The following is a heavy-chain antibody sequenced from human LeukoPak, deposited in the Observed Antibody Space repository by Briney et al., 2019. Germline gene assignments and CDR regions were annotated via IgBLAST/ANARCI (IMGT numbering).Heavy chain of an antibody. J-gene: IGHJ4*02. CDR2: INHSGGT. CDR3: ARARGAEGGAETIDY. D-gene: IGHD3-10*01. Sequence: SETLSLTCAVYGESFSGYYWNWIRQPPSKGLEWIGEINHSGGTNYNPSLKSRVTMSVDTSKNQFSLKLSSVTAADTAVYYCARARGAEGGAETIDYWGQGTLVTVSS. V-gene: IGHV4-34*01. CDR1: GESFSGYY.